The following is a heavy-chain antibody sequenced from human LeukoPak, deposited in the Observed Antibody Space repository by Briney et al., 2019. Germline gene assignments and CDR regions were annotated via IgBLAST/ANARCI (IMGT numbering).Heavy chain of an antibody. CDR2: IYYSGST. Sequence: PSQTLSLTCTVSGGSISSGGYYWSWIRQHPGKGLEWIGYIYYSGSTYYNPSLKSRVTISADTSKNQFSLKLKSVTAADTAIYCARSGLYYPGSGSFDYWGQGALVTVSS. J-gene: IGHJ4*02. V-gene: IGHV4-31*03. CDR3: ARSGLYYPGSGSFDY. CDR1: GGSISSGGYY. D-gene: IGHD3-10*01.